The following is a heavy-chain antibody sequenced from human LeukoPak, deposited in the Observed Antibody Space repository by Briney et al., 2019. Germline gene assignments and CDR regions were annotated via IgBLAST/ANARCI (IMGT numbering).Heavy chain of an antibody. V-gene: IGHV3-48*04. Sequence: PGGSLRLSCAASGFTFNIFAMSWVRQAPGKGLEWVSCISSSSTTIYYADSVRGRFTISRDNAKNSLYLQMNSLRAEDTAVYYCARAKSPDSSSWDPFDYWGQGTLVTVSS. CDR3: ARAKSPDSSSWDPFDY. CDR2: ISSSSTTI. D-gene: IGHD6-13*01. CDR1: GFTFNIFA. J-gene: IGHJ4*02.